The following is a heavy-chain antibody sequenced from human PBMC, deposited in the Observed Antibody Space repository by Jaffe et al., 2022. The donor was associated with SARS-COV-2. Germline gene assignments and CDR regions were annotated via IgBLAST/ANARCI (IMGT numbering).Heavy chain of an antibody. Sequence: QVQLVESGGGVVQPGRSLRLSCAASGFTFSSYAMHWVRQAPGKGLEWVAVISYDGSNKYYADSVKGRFTISRDNSKNTLYLQMNSLRAEDTAVYYCARATTLNWFDPWGQGTLVTVSS. CDR1: GFTFSSYA. CDR2: ISYDGSNK. J-gene: IGHJ5*02. D-gene: IGHD1-1*01. V-gene: IGHV3-30-3*01. CDR3: ARATTLNWFDP.